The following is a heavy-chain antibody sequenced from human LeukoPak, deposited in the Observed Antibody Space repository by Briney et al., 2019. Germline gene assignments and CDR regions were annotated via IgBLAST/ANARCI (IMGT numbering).Heavy chain of an antibody. CDR2: IYPGDSDT. J-gene: IGHJ5*02. CDR3: ARHQQYYYGSGSYRNWFDP. D-gene: IGHD3-10*01. V-gene: IGHV5-51*01. CDR1: GYSFTSYW. Sequence: GESLKISCKGSGYSFTSYWIGWVRQMPGKGLEWMGIIYPGDSDTRYSPSFQGQVTISADKSISTAYLQWSSLKASDTAMYYCARHQQYYYGSGSYRNWFDPWGQGTLVTVSS.